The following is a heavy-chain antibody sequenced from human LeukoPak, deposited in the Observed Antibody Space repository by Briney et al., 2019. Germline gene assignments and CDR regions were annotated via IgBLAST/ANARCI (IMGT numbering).Heavy chain of an antibody. CDR1: GGSISTSNSF. CDR2: IYYSGST. V-gene: IGHV4-61*05. J-gene: IGHJ5*02. Sequence: PSETLSLTCTVSGGSISTSNSFWGWIRQPPGKGLEWIGYIYYSGSTNYNPSLKSRVTISVDTSKNQFSLKLSSVTAADTAVYYCARRTTGYYDSSGYGPNWFDPWGQGTLVTVSS. D-gene: IGHD3-22*01. CDR3: ARRTTGYYDSSGYGPNWFDP.